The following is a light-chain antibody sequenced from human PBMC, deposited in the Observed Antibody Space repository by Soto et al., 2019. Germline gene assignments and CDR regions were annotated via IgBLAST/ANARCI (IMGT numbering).Light chain of an antibody. V-gene: IGLV4-69*01. Sequence: QPVLTQSPSASASLGASVKLTCTLSSGHSSYAITWHQQQPEKGPRYLMKLHSDGSHSKGDGIPDRFSGSSSGAERYLTISSLQSEDEADYYCQTWGTGLLVFGVGTKLNVL. CDR2: LHSDGSH. J-gene: IGLJ3*02. CDR3: QTWGTGLLV. CDR1: SGHSSYA.